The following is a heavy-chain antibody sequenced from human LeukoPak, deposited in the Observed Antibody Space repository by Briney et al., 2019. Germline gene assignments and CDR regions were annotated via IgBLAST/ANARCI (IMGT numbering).Heavy chain of an antibody. Sequence: PGGSLRLSCAASGFIFSHYTMTWVRQAPGKGLEWVSSINGSGDATKYADSFMGRFTISRDNAQKSLFLQMDSLRAEDTAIYYCARVGLDNTGWHISWFDPWGQGTRVTVSS. J-gene: IGHJ5*02. D-gene: IGHD6-19*01. CDR2: INGSGDAT. CDR3: ARVGLDNTGWHISWFDP. CDR1: GFIFSHYT. V-gene: IGHV3-21*04.